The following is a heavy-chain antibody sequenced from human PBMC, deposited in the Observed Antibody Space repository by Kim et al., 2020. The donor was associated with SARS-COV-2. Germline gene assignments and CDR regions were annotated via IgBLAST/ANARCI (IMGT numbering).Heavy chain of an antibody. CDR3: AKAMDTAIPDY. J-gene: IGHJ4*02. D-gene: IGHD5-18*01. V-gene: IGHV3-23*01. Sequence: TYHADSVRGRLTISRENAKNTLYLQMNSLRAEDTAVYYCAKAMDTAIPDYWGQGTLVTVSS. CDR2: T.